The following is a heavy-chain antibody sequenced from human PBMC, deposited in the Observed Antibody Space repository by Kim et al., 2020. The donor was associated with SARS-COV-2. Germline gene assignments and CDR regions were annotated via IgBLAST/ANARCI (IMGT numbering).Heavy chain of an antibody. CDR3: SKKGAGIASSLDY. V-gene: IGHV3-23*01. D-gene: IGHD6-13*01. CDR2: IGFAGRTT. CDR1: GFTFSTYA. Sequence: GGSLRPSCAPSGFTFSTYAMSWVRQAPEKGLEWVSTIGFAGRTTKYADSVKGRFSISRDNYKNTLYLQMNSLRVEDTAVYYCSKKGAGIASSLDYWGQGT. J-gene: IGHJ4*02.